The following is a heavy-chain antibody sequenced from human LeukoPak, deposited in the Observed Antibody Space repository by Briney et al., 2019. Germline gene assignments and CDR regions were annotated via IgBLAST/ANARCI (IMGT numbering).Heavy chain of an antibody. CDR3: ARSYSGSYSIYFDY. D-gene: IGHD1-26*01. Sequence: SETLSLTCAVYGGSFSGYYWSWIRQPPGKGLEWIGEINHSGSTNYNPSLKSRVTISVDTSKNQFSLKLCSVTAADTAVYYCARSYSGSYSIYFDYWGQGTLVTVSS. J-gene: IGHJ4*02. V-gene: IGHV4-34*01. CDR1: GGSFSGYY. CDR2: INHSGST.